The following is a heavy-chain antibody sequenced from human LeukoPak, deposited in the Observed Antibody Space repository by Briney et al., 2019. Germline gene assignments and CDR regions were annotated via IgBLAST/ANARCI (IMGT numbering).Heavy chain of an antibody. V-gene: IGHV4-39*01. Sequence: SETLSLTCTVSGGSISSYYWGWIRQPPGKGLEWIGSIYYSGSTYYNPSLKSRVTISVDTSKNQFSLKLSSVTAADTAVYYCARQGRISMIVVLIEDAFDIWGQGTMVTVSS. CDR3: ARQGRISMIVVLIEDAFDI. D-gene: IGHD3-22*01. J-gene: IGHJ3*02. CDR2: IYYSGST. CDR1: GGSISSYY.